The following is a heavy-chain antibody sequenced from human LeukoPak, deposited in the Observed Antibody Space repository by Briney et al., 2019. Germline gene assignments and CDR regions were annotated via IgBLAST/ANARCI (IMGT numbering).Heavy chain of an antibody. J-gene: IGHJ4*02. D-gene: IGHD5-18*01. CDR1: GYNFNRYT. CDR3: ARVSDTSMVTPGFDS. Sequence: ASVKVSCKTSGYNFNRYTITWVRQAPGQGLEWMGWVSTSNGDTNYAEKFQGRVTMTTATVTKTAYMDLRRLRSGDTAMYFCARVSDTSMVTPGFDSWGQGTLVTVSS. CDR2: VSTSNGDT. V-gene: IGHV1-18*01.